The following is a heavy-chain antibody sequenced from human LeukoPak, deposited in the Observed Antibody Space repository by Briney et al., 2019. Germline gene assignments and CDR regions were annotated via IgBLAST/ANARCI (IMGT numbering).Heavy chain of an antibody. V-gene: IGHV3-23*01. CDR3: AKDPLRYYDSPGENWFDP. J-gene: IGHJ5*02. CDR1: GFTFSNYA. CDR2: ISGSGGST. Sequence: GGSLRLSCAASGFTFSNYAMSWVRQTPGKGLEWVSAISGSGGSTYYADSVKGWFTIARDNSKNTLYLQMNSLRAEDTALYYCAKDPLRYYDSPGENWFDPWGQGTLVTVSS. D-gene: IGHD3-22*01.